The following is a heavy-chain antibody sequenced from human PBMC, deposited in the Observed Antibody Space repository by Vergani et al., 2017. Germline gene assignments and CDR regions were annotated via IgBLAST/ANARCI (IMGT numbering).Heavy chain of an antibody. V-gene: IGHV3-21*01. CDR3: ARDFVGGSPSSSWYIWSGVYYYGMDV. Sequence: EVQLVESGGGLVKPGGSLRLSCAASGFTFSSYSMNWVRQAPGKGLEWVSSISSSSSYIYYADSVKGRFTISRDNAKNSLYLQMNSLRAEDTAGYYCARDFVGGSPSSSWYIWSGVYYYGMDVWGQETTVTGSS. CDR1: GFTFSSYS. CDR2: ISSSSSYI. J-gene: IGHJ6*02. D-gene: IGHD6-13*01.